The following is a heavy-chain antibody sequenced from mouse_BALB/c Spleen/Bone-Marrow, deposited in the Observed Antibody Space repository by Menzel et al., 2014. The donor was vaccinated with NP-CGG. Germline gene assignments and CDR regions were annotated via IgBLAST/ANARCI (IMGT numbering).Heavy chain of an antibody. CDR3: ARLSPYWYFDV. J-gene: IGHJ1*01. CDR2: ISHSGGSS. V-gene: IGHV5-12-2*01. CDR1: GFTFSSYI. Sequence: EVKLMESGGGFVQPGGSLKLSCAASGFTFSSYIMSWVRQTPEKRLEWVAYISHSGGSSYYLDTVKGRFTISRDNAKNTLYLQMSSLKSEDTAMYYCARLSPYWYFDVWGAGTTVTVSS.